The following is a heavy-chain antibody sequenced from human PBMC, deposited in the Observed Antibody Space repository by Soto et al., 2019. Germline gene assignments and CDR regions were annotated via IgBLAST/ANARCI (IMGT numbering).Heavy chain of an antibody. CDR3: ARVCLSEQSGGSCPQGDYYYYGMDV. D-gene: IGHD2-15*01. CDR1: GGSISSYY. J-gene: IGHJ6*02. V-gene: IGHV4-59*01. CDR2: IYYSGST. Sequence: PSETLSLTCTVSGGSISSYYWSWIRQPPGKGLEWIGYIYYSGSTNYNPSLKSRVTVSVDTSKNQFSLKLSSVTAADTAVYYCARVCLSEQSGGSCPQGDYYYYGMDVWGQGTTVTVSS.